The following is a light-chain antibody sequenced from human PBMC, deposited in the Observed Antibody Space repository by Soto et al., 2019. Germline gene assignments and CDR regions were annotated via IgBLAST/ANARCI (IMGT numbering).Light chain of an antibody. CDR3: SSYRTSNTRQIV. V-gene: IGLV2-14*03. Sequence: QSALTQPASVSGSPGQSITISCTGTSSDVGGYNYVSWYQHHPGKAPKLMIYDVSNWPSGVSNRFSGSKSGNTASLSISGLQPEDEADYYCSSYRTSNTRQIVCGTGTKLTVL. CDR2: DVS. J-gene: IGLJ1*01. CDR1: SSDVGGYNY.